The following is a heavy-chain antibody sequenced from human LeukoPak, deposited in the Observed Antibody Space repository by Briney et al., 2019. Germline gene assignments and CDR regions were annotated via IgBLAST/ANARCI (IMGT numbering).Heavy chain of an antibody. V-gene: IGHV3-13*04. J-gene: IGHJ6*02. CDR2: IGTAGDT. Sequence: PGGSLRLSCAAPGFTFSSYDMHWVRQATGKGLEWVSAIGTAGDTYYPGSVKGRFTISRENAKNSLYLQMNSLRAGDTAVYYCASASGRSIAVTGMDVWGQGTTVTVSS. CDR1: GFTFSSYD. CDR3: ASASGRSIAVTGMDV. D-gene: IGHD6-19*01.